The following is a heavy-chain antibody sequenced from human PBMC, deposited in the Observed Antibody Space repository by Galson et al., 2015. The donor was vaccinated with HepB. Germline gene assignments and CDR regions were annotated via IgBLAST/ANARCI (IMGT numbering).Heavy chain of an antibody. J-gene: IGHJ5*02. CDR1: GYTFTTYS. V-gene: IGHV1-3*01. CDR2: INAGNGDV. CDR3: ASDSRNYYTGGVCYLTSWFDP. D-gene: IGHD2-8*02. Sequence: SVKVSCKASGYTFTTYSMHWVRQAPGQRLEWMGWINAGNGDVKYSQTFQGRFTFTIDTSASTAYMELRSLRSEDTAVYYCASDSRNYYTGGVCYLTSWFDPWGQGTLVTVSS.